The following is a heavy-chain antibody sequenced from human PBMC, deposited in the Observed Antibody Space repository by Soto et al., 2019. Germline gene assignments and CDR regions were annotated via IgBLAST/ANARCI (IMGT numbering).Heavy chain of an antibody. D-gene: IGHD3-22*01. Sequence: QITLKESGPTLVKPTQTLTLTCTFSGFSLSTSGVGVGWIRQSPGKALEGLALIYWDDDKRYSPSLKSRLTITKDTSKNQVVLTMTNMDPVDTATYYCAHRLARFGYYDSGDIDYWGQGTLVTVSS. J-gene: IGHJ4*02. CDR3: AHRLARFGYYDSGDIDY. V-gene: IGHV2-5*02. CDR1: GFSLSTSGVG. CDR2: IYWDDDK.